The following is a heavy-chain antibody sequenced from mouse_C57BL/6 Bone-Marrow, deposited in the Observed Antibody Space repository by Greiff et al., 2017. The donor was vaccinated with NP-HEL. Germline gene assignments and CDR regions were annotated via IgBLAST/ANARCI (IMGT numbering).Heavy chain of an antibody. CDR2: IDPENGDT. D-gene: IGHD2-4*01. CDR1: GFNIKDDY. Sequence: VQLQQSGAELVRPGASVKLSCTASGFNIKDDYMHWVKQRPEQGLEWIGWIDPENGDTEYASKFQGKATITADTSSNPAYLQLSSLTSEDTAVYYCTTDDYDEGFAYWGQGTLVTVSA. V-gene: IGHV14-4*01. J-gene: IGHJ3*01. CDR3: TTDDYDEGFAY.